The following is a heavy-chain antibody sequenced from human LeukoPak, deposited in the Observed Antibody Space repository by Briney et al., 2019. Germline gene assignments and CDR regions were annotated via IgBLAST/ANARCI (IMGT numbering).Heavy chain of an antibody. CDR1: GASITSFY. V-gene: IGHV4-59*08. CDR2: IYNSGST. Sequence: SETLSLTCTVSGASITSFYWNWIRQPPGKGLEWIGYIYNSGSTNYNPSLKSRIAISVDTSKKQSSLKLSSMTAADTAVYYCARRLNDILTGFMAFDIWGEGTMVTVSS. J-gene: IGHJ3*02. D-gene: IGHD3-9*01. CDR3: ARRLNDILTGFMAFDI.